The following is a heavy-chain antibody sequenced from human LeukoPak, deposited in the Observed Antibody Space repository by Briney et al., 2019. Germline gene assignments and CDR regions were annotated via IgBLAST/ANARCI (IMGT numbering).Heavy chain of an antibody. CDR3: ARGGIVVVPAAIARSGWFDP. V-gene: IGHV4-34*01. Sequence: SETLSLTCAVYGGSFTGYYWSWIRQPPGKGLEWIGETNHSGSTNYNPSLKSRVTISVDTSKNQFSLKLSSVTAADTAVYYCARGGIVVVPAAIARSGWFDPWGQGTLVTVSS. D-gene: IGHD2-2*01. CDR2: TNHSGST. J-gene: IGHJ5*02. CDR1: GGSFTGYY.